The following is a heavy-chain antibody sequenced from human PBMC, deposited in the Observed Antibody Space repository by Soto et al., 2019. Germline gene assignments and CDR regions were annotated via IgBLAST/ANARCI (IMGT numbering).Heavy chain of an antibody. CDR2: IKSDGSDT. J-gene: IGHJ4*02. CDR1: GFTFSSYW. Sequence: EVQLVESGGGLVQPGGSLRLSCAASGFTFSSYWMHWVRQAPGKGLVWVSRIKSDGSDTSYADSVKGRFTISRDNAKNTPYLPTSSLSAEDTPVYYSVRVAYGDLGGWGQGTLVTVSS. D-gene: IGHD4-17*01. CDR3: VRVAYGDLGG. V-gene: IGHV3-74*01.